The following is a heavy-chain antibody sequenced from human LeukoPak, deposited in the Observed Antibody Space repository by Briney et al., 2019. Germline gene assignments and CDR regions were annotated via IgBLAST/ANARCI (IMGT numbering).Heavy chain of an antibody. CDR3: AKATYYYDSSGYYAIIFDY. Sequence: GGSLRLSCAASGFTSSSYAMSWVRQAPGKGLEWVSAISGSGGNTYYADSVKGRFTISRDNSKNTLHLQMNSLRAEDTALYYCAKATYYYDSSGYYAIIFDYWGQGTLVTVSS. J-gene: IGHJ4*02. V-gene: IGHV3-23*01. D-gene: IGHD3-22*01. CDR2: ISGSGGNT. CDR1: GFTSSSYA.